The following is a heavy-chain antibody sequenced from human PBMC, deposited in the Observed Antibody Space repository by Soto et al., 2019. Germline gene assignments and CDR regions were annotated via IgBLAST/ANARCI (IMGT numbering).Heavy chain of an antibody. CDR1: GGSVSNSNYY. V-gene: IGHV4-39*01. CDR2: VYYRGRS. D-gene: IGHD2-8*01. J-gene: IGHJ4*02. Sequence: AETLSLTCTVSGGSVSNSNYYWGWIRQSPGKGLEWIGSVYYRGRSYSKSSVKSRVTISVDTSKNQFSLNLNSVTASDTAVYYCVSQRTSVLTQAYFDYWGPGALVTVSS. CDR3: VSQRTSVLTQAYFDY.